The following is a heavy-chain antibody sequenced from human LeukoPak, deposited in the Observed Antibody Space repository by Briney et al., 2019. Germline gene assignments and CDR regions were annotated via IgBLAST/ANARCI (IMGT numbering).Heavy chain of an antibody. J-gene: IGHJ6*02. CDR2: INWNGGST. CDR1: GFTFDDYG. V-gene: IGHV3-20*04. CDR3: ARVRGVIPYYYGMDV. Sequence: GGSLRLSCAASGFTFDDYGMSWVRQASGKGLEWVSGINWNGGSTGYADSVKGRFTISRDNSKNTLYLQMNSLRAEDTAVYYCARVRGVIPYYYGMDVWGQGTTVTVSS. D-gene: IGHD3-10*01.